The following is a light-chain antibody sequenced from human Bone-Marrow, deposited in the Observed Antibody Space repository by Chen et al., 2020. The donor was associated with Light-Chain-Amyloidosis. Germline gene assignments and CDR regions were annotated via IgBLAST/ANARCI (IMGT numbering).Light chain of an antibody. V-gene: IGLV3-21*02. CDR3: QVWDRSSDRPV. J-gene: IGLJ3*02. CDR1: NIGSTS. CDR2: DDS. Sequence: SYVLTQPSSVSVAPGQTATIACGGNNIGSTSVHWYQQTPGQAPLLVVYDDSDRPSGIPERLSGSNTGKTATLTISRVEAGDVADYYCQVWDRSSDRPVFGGGTKLTVL.